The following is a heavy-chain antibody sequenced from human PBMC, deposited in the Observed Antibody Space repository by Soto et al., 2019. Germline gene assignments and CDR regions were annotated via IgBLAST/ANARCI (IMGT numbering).Heavy chain of an antibody. CDR3: ARESDFWSGSEKASFDY. D-gene: IGHD3-3*01. CDR2: INADNGNT. Sequence: ASVKVSCKASGYTFTSYTIHWVRQAPGQRLEWMGWINADNGNTKYSQRFQGRVTITRDTSASTSYMELRSLRSDDTAVYYCARESDFWSGSEKASFDYWGQGTLVTVSS. V-gene: IGHV1-3*01. CDR1: GYTFTSYT. J-gene: IGHJ4*02.